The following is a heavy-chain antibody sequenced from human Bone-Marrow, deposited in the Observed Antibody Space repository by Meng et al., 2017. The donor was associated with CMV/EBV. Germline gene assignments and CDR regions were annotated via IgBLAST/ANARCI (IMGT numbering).Heavy chain of an antibody. CDR1: GFTFRDAW. CDR3: ARLISG. J-gene: IGHJ4*02. Sequence: SLRLSCAVSGFTFRDAWMDWVRQAPGKGLEWVGRIKSKAHGGTIDYVAPVKGRFTISRDDSKNTVYVQMNSRKTEDTAVYYCARLISGWGQGTLVTVSS. D-gene: IGHD6-19*01. V-gene: IGHV3-15*01. CDR2: IKSKAHGGTI.